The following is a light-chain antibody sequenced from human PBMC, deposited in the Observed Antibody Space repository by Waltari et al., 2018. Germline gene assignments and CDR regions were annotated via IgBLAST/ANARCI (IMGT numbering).Light chain of an antibody. V-gene: IGLV3-25*03. J-gene: IGLJ3*02. CDR1: AVPKQY. CDR3: QSADSSVCYVM. Sequence: SYELTQPPSVSVSPGQTARITCSGDAVPKQYAYWYQQKPGQAPVLVIYKDSERPSGIPERFSGSSSGTAVTLTISGVQAEDEADYYCQSADSSVCYVMFGGGTKLTVL. CDR2: KDS.